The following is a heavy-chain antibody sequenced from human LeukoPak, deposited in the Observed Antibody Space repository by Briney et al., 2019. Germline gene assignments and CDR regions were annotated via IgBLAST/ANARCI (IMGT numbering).Heavy chain of an antibody. V-gene: IGHV3-23*01. CDR2: ISGSGGST. J-gene: IGHJ4*02. CDR3: AKSILDSGGYLY. CDR1: GFSFSSYA. D-gene: IGHD3-22*01. Sequence: PGGSLRLSCAASGFSFSSYAMSWVRQAPGKGLEWVSAISGSGGSTYYADSVKGRFTISRDNSKNTLYLQMNSLRAEDTAVYYCAKSILDSGGYLYWGQGTLVTVSS.